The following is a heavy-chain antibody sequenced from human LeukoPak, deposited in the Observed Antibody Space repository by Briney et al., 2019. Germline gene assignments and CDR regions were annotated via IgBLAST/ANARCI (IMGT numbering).Heavy chain of an antibody. CDR1: GFTFSSYA. V-gene: IGHV3-30*04. Sequence: GRSLRLSCAASGFTFSSYAMHWVRQAPGKGLEWVAVISYDGSNKYYADSVKGRFTISRDNAKNTLNLQMNSLRAEDTAVYYCARDLGQYYDTSDNWFDPWGQGTLVTVSS. CDR3: ARDLGQYYDTSDNWFDP. D-gene: IGHD3-22*01. J-gene: IGHJ5*02. CDR2: ISYDGSNK.